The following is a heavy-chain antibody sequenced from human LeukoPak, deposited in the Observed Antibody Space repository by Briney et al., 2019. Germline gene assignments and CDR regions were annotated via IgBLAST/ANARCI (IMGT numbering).Heavy chain of an antibody. Sequence: GASVKVSCKASGYTFTSYAMNWVRQAPGQGLEWMGWINTNTGNPTYAQGFTGRFVFSLDTSVSTAYLQISSLKAEDTAVYYCASPLLDAIYYYMDVWGKGTTVTVSS. CDR1: GYTFTSYA. V-gene: IGHV7-4-1*02. CDR2: INTNTGNP. J-gene: IGHJ6*03. CDR3: ASPLLDAIYYYMDV. D-gene: IGHD3/OR15-3a*01.